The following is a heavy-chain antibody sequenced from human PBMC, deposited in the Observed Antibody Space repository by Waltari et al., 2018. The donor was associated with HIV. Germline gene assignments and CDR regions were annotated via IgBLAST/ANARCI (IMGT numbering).Heavy chain of an antibody. V-gene: IGHV1-2*02. CDR1: GYIFTGNY. Sequence: QVQLVHSGAEVKKPGASVKVSCKASGYIFTGNYIHWVRQAPRQGLEWMGWINPYSGGTKFAQKFQGRVTMTTDTSISTAYMELGRLRSDDTAVYYCARDLASLGVVPSGDLDLWGRGTLVTVSS. D-gene: IGHD2-15*01. J-gene: IGHJ2*01. CDR3: ARDLASLGVVPSGDLDL. CDR2: INPYSGGT.